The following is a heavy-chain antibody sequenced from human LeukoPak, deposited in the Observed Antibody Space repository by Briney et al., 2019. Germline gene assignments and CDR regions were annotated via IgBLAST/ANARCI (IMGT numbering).Heavy chain of an antibody. CDR3: ARRSGNPSHDAFDI. Sequence: SETLSLTCAVYGGSFSGYYWSWIRQPPGKGLEWIGEINHSGSTNYNPSLKSRVTISVDTSKNQFSLKLSSVTAADTAVYYCARRSGNPSHDAFDIWGQGTMVTVSS. V-gene: IGHV4-34*01. J-gene: IGHJ3*02. CDR1: GGSFSGYY. D-gene: IGHD4-23*01. CDR2: INHSGST.